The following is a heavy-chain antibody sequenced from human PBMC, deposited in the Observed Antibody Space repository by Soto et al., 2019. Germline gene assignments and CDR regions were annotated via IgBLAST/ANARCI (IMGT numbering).Heavy chain of an antibody. J-gene: IGHJ6*02. V-gene: IGHV3-74*01. CDR2: INSDGSST. Sequence: PGGSLRLSCAASGFTFSSYWMHWVRQAPGKGLVWVSRINSDGSSTSYADSVKGRFTISRDNAKNTRYLQMNSLRAEDTAVYYCARDQGPGRTDHGMDVWGQGTTVTVSS. CDR3: ARDQGPGRTDHGMDV. CDR1: GFTFSSYW.